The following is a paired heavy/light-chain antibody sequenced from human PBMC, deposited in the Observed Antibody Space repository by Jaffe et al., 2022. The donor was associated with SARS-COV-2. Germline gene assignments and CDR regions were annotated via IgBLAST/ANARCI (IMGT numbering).Light chain of an antibody. V-gene: IGLV1-40*01. Sequence: QSVLTQPPSVSGAPGQRVTISCTGSSSNIGAGYDVHWYQQLPGTAPKLLIYGNSNRPSGVPDRFSGSKSGTSASLAITGLQAEDEADYYCQSYDSSLSGPVFGTGTKVTVL. CDR2: GNS. J-gene: IGLJ1*01. CDR3: QSYDSSLSGPV. CDR1: SSNIGAGYD.
Heavy chain of an antibody. Sequence: QVQLVESGGGLVKPGGSLRLSCAASGFTFSDYYMSWIRQAPGKGLEWVSYISSSGSTIYYADSVKGRFTISRDNAKNSLYLQMNSLRAEDTAVYYCARGLIGYCSGGSCYSGNNWFDPWGQGTLVTVSS. V-gene: IGHV3-11*01. D-gene: IGHD2-15*01. CDR3: ARGLIGYCSGGSCYSGNNWFDP. CDR1: GFTFSDYY. J-gene: IGHJ5*02. CDR2: ISSSGSTI.